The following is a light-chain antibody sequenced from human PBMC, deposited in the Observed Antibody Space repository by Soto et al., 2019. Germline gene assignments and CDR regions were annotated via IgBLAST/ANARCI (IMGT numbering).Light chain of an antibody. V-gene: IGLV2-23*01. CDR1: SSDVGSYNL. CDR3: CSYAGSSTLV. CDR2: EGS. J-gene: IGLJ2*01. Sequence: QSALTQPASVSGSPGQSITISCTGTSSDVGSYNLVSWYQQYPGKAPRLMIYEGSQRPSGVCNRFSGSKSGNTASLTISGLQAEDEADYYCCSYAGSSTLVFGGGTKVTVL.